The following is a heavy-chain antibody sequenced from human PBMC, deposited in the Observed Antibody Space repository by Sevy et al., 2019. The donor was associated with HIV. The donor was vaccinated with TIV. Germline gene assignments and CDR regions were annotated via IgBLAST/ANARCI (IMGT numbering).Heavy chain of an antibody. D-gene: IGHD3-22*01. V-gene: IGHV4-39*01. CDR2: IYYSGST. Sequence: SETLSLTCTVSGGSISSSSYYWGWIRQPAGKWLEWIGSIYYSGSTYYNPSLKSRVTISVDTSKNQFSLKLSSVTAADTAVYYCARRYYDSSGYFDYWGQGTLVTVSS. CDR1: GGSISSSSYY. J-gene: IGHJ4*02. CDR3: ARRYYDSSGYFDY.